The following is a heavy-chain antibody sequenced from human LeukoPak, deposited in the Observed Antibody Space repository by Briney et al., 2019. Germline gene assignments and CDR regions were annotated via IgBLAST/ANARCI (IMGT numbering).Heavy chain of an antibody. CDR3: AKDRNGDLGY. J-gene: IGHJ4*02. Sequence: PGGSLRLSCAASGFTFSNYAMNWVRQAPGKGLEWVSSISDSGGNTYYADSVRGRFTISRDNSKNTLYLQMNSLRAEDTAVYYCAKDRNGDLGYWGQGTLVTVSS. CDR1: GFTFSNYA. V-gene: IGHV3-23*01. CDR2: ISDSGGNT. D-gene: IGHD3-10*01.